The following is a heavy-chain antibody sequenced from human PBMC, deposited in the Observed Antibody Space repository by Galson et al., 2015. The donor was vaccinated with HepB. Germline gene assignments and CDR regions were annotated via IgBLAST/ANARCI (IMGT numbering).Heavy chain of an antibody. V-gene: IGHV3-33*01. CDR2: IWYDGSSK. D-gene: IGHD2-8*02. J-gene: IGHJ4*02. Sequence: SLRLSCAASGFTFSSYGMHWVRQAPGKGLEWVAVIWYDGSSKYYADSVKGRFTISRDNSKNTLYLQMNSLRAEDTAVYYCAREKRIRVESCFDYWGQGTLVTVSS. CDR1: GFTFSSYG. CDR3: AREKRIRVESCFDY.